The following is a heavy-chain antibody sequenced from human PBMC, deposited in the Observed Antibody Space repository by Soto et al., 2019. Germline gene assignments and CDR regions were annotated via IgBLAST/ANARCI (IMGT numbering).Heavy chain of an antibody. CDR1: GFSLSTSGVG. CDR2: IYWDDDK. J-gene: IGHJ4*02. V-gene: IGHV2-5*02. CDR3: AHTKLDSSGWYYFDY. D-gene: IGHD6-13*01. Sequence: QITLKESGPTLVKPTQTLTLTCTFSGFSLSTSGVGVGWIRQPPGKALEWLALIYWDDDKRYSPSLKSRLTITKDTSKSQVVLTMTNMDPVDTATYYCAHTKLDSSGWYYFDYWGQGTLVTVSS.